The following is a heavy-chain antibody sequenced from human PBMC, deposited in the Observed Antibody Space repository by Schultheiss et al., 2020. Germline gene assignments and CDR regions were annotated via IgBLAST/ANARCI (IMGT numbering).Heavy chain of an antibody. CDR3: ARDPAPYYDFWSDDAFDI. D-gene: IGHD3-3*01. V-gene: IGHV3-30*03. J-gene: IGHJ3*02. Sequence: GGSLRLSCAASGFTFSSYGMHWVRQAPGKGLEWVAVISYDGSNKYYVDSVKGRFTISRDNAKNSLYLQMNSLRAEDTAVYYCARDPAPYYDFWSDDAFDIWGQGTMVTVSS. CDR1: GFTFSSYG. CDR2: ISYDGSNK.